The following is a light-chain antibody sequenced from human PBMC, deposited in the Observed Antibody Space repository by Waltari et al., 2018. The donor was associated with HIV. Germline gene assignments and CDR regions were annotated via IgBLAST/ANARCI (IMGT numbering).Light chain of an antibody. CDR3: AAWDDSLNGRV. V-gene: IGLV1-44*01. CDR2: SKN. J-gene: IGLJ3*02. CDR1: RSNIGSTT. Sequence: QSVLTQPPSASGTPGQRVTISCSGTRSNIGSTTVHCYHQLPGTAPKHTTYSKNQRPSGVPDRFSGSKSGTSASLAISGLQSEDEADYYCAAWDDSLNGRVFGGGTKLTVL.